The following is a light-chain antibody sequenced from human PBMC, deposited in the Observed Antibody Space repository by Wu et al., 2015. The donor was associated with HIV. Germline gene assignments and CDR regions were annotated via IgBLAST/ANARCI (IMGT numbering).Light chain of an antibody. Sequence: EIVMTQSPATLSVSPGERATLSCRASQSVSSNLAWYQQKPGQAPRLLIYGASTRATGIPARFSGSGSGTEFTLTISSMQSEDFAVYYCHQYASAPITIGGGTEVEIK. V-gene: IGKV3-15*01. CDR2: GAS. CDR1: QSVSSN. J-gene: IGKJ4*01. CDR3: HQYASAPIT.